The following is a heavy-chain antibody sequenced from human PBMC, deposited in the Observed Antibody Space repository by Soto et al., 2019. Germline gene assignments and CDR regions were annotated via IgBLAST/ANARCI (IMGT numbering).Heavy chain of an antibody. V-gene: IGHV3-72*01. CDR3: VRGTLVPAANYYHYYGMDV. D-gene: IGHD2-2*01. CDR1: GFTFSDHL. CDR2: TRNKADSYTT. J-gene: IGHJ6*02. Sequence: PGGSLILSCAASGFTFSDHLMDWVRQAPGKGLEWVGRTRNKADSYTTEYAASVKGRFTISRDDSKNSLYLQMNSLKTEDTAVYYCVRGTLVPAANYYHYYGMDVWGQGTTVTVSS.